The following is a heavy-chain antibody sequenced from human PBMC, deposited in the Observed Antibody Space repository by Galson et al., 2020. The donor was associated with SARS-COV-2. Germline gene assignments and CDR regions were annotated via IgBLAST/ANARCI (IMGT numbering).Heavy chain of an antibody. J-gene: IGHJ6*03. CDR1: GGSISSGSYY. CDR2: IYYSGSP. Sequence: SETLSLTCAVSGGSISSGSYYWGWIRQPPGQGLEWIATIYYSGSPYYNPSLKSRVTISVDTSTNQFSLKLSSVTAADTAVYYCARGNSVRAACGYYYYYYYVDVWGKGTTVTVSS. D-gene: IGHD3-10*02. V-gene: IGHV4-39*07. CDR3: ARGNSVRAACGYYYYYYYVDV.